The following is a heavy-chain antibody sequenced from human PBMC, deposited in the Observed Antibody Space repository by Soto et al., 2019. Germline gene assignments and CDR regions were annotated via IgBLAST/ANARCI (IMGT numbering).Heavy chain of an antibody. Sequence: SDSLSLTCTVSGDSIRIKYWTWMRQPPGKALEWIGYVYNSGSTNYNPSPKSRVTTSADTSKSQFSLKVNSMSAADTAVYYCARYRREAVAGYTLDNWGQGSWVTVS. CDR1: GDSIRIKY. V-gene: IGHV4-59*07. J-gene: IGHJ4*02. D-gene: IGHD6-13*01. CDR3: ARYRREAVAGYTLDN. CDR2: VYNSGST.